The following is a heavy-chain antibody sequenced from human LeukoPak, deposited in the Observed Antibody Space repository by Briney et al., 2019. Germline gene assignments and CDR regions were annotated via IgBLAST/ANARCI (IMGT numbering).Heavy chain of an antibody. CDR2: ISGSGGST. Sequence: GGSLRLSCAASGFTFSSYAMSWVRQAPGKGPEWVSAISGSGGSTYYADSVKGRFTISRDNSKNTLYLQMNSLRAEDTAVYYCAKTLMVRGVIPFDYWGQGTLVTVSS. J-gene: IGHJ4*02. D-gene: IGHD3-10*01. CDR1: GFTFSSYA. CDR3: AKTLMVRGVIPFDY. V-gene: IGHV3-23*01.